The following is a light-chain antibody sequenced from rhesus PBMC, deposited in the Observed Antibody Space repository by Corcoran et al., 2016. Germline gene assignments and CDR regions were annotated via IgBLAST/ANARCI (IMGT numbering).Light chain of an antibody. J-gene: IGKJ1*01. V-gene: IGKV1-21*01. Sequence: DIQMTQSPSSLSASVGDRVTITCRASQGITNELAWYQQKPGETPKLLIYEASRLQSGIPSRFSGSGSGTEFTLTLSCLQSDDFATYYCQHYYSTPLTFGLGTKVDIK. CDR3: QHYYSTPLT. CDR2: EAS. CDR1: QGITNE.